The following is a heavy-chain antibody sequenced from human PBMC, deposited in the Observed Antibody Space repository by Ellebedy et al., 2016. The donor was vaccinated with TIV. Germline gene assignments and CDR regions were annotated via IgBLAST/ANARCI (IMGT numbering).Heavy chain of an antibody. CDR3: ARLRVGASMPTDY. V-gene: IGHV4-31*03. J-gene: IGHJ4*01. D-gene: IGHD1-26*01. CDR1: GAFFPRSTYY. CDR2: IYYSGET. Sequence: MPSETLSLTCNVSGAFFPRSTYYWAWVRQHPGKGLEWIGSIYYSGETFYNPSLKSRATVSSEKSMNRFSLRLTSVTAADTAVYYCARLRVGASMPTDYWGPGTLVTVSS.